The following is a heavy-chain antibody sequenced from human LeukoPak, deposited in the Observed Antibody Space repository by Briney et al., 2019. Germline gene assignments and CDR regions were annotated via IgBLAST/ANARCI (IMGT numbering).Heavy chain of an antibody. Sequence: PSETLSLTCTVSGGSISSHYWSWIRQPPGKGLEWIGYIYYSGSTNYNPSLKSRVTISVDTSKNQFSLKLSSVTAADTAVYYCARFSAAADRGGDYWGQGTLVTVSS. CDR2: IYYSGST. J-gene: IGHJ4*02. CDR3: ARFSAAADRGGDY. D-gene: IGHD6-13*01. CDR1: GGSISSHY. V-gene: IGHV4-59*08.